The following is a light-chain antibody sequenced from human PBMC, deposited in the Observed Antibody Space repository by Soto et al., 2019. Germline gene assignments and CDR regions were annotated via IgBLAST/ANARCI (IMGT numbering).Light chain of an antibody. CDR3: QQGKTFPFT. Sequence: IQMTQSPSSVSASVGDTVTLSCQTSHGASSWLAWYQQKPGKAPTLLIYTVSNLQSGVPSRFSGSGSGTDFSLTITNLQPEDFATYYCQQGKTFPFTFGTWTKVEVK. J-gene: IGKJ3*01. CDR1: HGASSW. V-gene: IGKV1-12*01. CDR2: TVS.